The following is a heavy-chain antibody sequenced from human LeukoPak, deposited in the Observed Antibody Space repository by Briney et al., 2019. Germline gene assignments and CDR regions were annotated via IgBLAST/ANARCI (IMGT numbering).Heavy chain of an antibody. CDR2: IYYSGST. CDR1: GGSISSYY. D-gene: IGHD6-13*01. Sequence: SETLSLTCTVSGGSISSYYWSWIRQPPGKGLEWIGYIYYSGSTNYNPSLKSRVTISVDTSKNQFSLKLSSVTAADTAVYYCARDQGAAAGFDYWGQGTLVTASS. J-gene: IGHJ4*02. CDR3: ARDQGAAAGFDY. V-gene: IGHV4-59*01.